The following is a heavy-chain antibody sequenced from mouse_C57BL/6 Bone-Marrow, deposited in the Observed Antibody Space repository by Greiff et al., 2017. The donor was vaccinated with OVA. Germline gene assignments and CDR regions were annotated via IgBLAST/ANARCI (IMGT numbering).Heavy chain of an antibody. CDR1: GYTFTSYT. CDR3: AREALTLRSFAY. CDR2: INPHSGYT. Sequence: QVQLQQSGAELARPGASVKMSCKASGYTFTSYTMHWVKQRPGQGLEWIGYINPHSGYTKYNQKFKDKATLTANKSSSTAYMQLSSLTSEDSAVYYCAREALTLRSFAYWGQGTLVTVSA. D-gene: IGHD1-1*01. V-gene: IGHV1-4*01. J-gene: IGHJ3*01.